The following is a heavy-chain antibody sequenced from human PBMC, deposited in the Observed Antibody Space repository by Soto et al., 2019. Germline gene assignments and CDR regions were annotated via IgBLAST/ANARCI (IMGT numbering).Heavy chain of an antibody. Sequence: GASVKVSCKASGYTFTSYGMSWVRQAPGQGLEWMGWISAYNGNTNYAQKLQGRVTMTTDTSTSTAYMELRSLRSDDTAVYYCARGRREKYYDFLTGYRERRNYFDYWGQGTLVTVSS. J-gene: IGHJ4*02. CDR2: ISAYNGNT. CDR1: GYTFTSYG. D-gene: IGHD3-9*01. CDR3: ARGRREKYYDFLTGYRERRNYFDY. V-gene: IGHV1-18*01.